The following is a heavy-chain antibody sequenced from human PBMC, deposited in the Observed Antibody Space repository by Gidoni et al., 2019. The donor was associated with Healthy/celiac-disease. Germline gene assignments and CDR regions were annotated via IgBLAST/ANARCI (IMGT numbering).Heavy chain of an antibody. D-gene: IGHD4-17*01. J-gene: IGHJ4*02. CDR1: GYIFFAYY. CDR2: INPNSGGT. Sequence: QVQLVQSGAEVKKPGASVKVSCKASGYIFFAYYLHWVRQAPGQGLEWMGRINPNSGGTNYAQKFQGRVTMTRDTSISTAYMELNRLRSDDTAVYYCARWTGAYYFDYWGQGTLVTVSS. CDR3: ARWTGAYYFDY. V-gene: IGHV1-2*06.